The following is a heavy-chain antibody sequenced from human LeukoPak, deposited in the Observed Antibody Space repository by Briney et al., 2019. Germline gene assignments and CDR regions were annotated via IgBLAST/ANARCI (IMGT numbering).Heavy chain of an antibody. J-gene: IGHJ6*03. CDR2: IKSKIDGGTT. Sequence: GGSLRLSCAASGFTFSDAWMSWVRQAPGKGLEWVGRIKSKIDGGTTDYAAPVKGRFTISRDDSKNALSLQMNSLRAEDTAVYYCARDLIYDSSGFYYYYYMDVWGKGTTVTVSS. CDR1: GFTFSDAW. D-gene: IGHD3-22*01. V-gene: IGHV3-15*01. CDR3: ARDLIYDSSGFYYYYYMDV.